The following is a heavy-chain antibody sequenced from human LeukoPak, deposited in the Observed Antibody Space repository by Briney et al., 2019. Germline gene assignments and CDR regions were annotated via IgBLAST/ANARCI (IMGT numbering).Heavy chain of an antibody. CDR2: IYPADSDN. V-gene: IGHV5-51*01. J-gene: IGHJ4*02. CDR1: GYSFTSYW. Sequence: GESLKISCKGSGYSFTSYWIGWVRQMHGKGLEWMGIIYPADSDNRYSPSFQGQVTISADKSIRTAYLQWSSLKASDTAMYYCARHFYPTWGGDTGNYYFDYGGQGTLVTVSS. CDR3: ARHFYPTWGGDTGNYYFDY. D-gene: IGHD2-21*02.